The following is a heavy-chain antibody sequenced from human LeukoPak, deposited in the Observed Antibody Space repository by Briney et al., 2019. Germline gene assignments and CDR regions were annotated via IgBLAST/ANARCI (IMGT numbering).Heavy chain of an antibody. D-gene: IGHD3-10*01. V-gene: IGHV4-61*02. Sequence: SQALSLTCTVSGGSISSGSYYWSWIRQPAGKGLEWIGRIYTSGSTNYNPSLKSRVTISVDTSKNQFSLKLSSVTAADTAVYYCARGLRFGELLSAFDYWGQGTLVTVSS. CDR3: ARGLRFGELLSAFDY. J-gene: IGHJ4*02. CDR1: GGSISSGSYY. CDR2: IYTSGST.